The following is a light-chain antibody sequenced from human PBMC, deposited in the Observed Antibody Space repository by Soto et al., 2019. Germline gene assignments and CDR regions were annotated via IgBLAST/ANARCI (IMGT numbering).Light chain of an antibody. Sequence: QSVLTQARSASGSPGQSITISCTGTSSDVGGYNYVSWYQQHPAKAPKLIIYEVTKRPSGVPDRFSGSKSGNTASLTVSGLHADDEADYYCNSPAGNSNFPYVSGTGTK. CDR1: SSDVGGYNY. CDR2: EVT. J-gene: IGLJ1*01. V-gene: IGLV2-11*01. CDR3: NSPAGNSNFPYV.